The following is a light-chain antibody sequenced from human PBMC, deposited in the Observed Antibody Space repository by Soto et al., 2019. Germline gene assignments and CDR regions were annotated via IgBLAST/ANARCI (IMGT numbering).Light chain of an antibody. CDR2: AAS. J-gene: IGKJ5*01. Sequence: IPLTQSPSSLSASLGGRVTIPCLASQGISSYLAWYQQKPGKAPKLLIYAASTLQSGVPSRFSGSGSGTDFTLTISSLQPEDFATYYCQQLNSCPLTFGQGTRLEIK. V-gene: IGKV1-9*01. CDR3: QQLNSCPLT. CDR1: QGISSY.